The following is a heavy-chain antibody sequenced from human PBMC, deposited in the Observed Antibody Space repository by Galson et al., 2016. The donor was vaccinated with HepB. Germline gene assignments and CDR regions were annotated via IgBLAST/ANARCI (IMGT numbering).Heavy chain of an antibody. D-gene: IGHD1-14*01. V-gene: IGHV4-34*01. CDR3: ATLRLALPGPLNPVHSSYSFGMDV. Sequence: SETLSLTCAVYGGSFSGTYWTWIRQSPGKGLEWIGEINHGGRTNYNPSLKSRVTVSVETSKNQFSLKLTSVTAADTAVYYCATLRLALPGPLNPVHSSYSFGMDVWGLGTTVTVSS. CDR1: GGSFSGTY. J-gene: IGHJ6*02. CDR2: INHGGRT.